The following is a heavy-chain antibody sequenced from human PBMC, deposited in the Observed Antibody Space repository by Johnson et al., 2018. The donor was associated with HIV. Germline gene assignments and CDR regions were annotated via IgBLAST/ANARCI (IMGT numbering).Heavy chain of an antibody. V-gene: IGHV3-30*04. CDR3: ARDREYGLAWGWALDI. Sequence: QVQLVESGGGVVQPGRSLRLSCAASGFTFSYYAMHWVRQAPGKGLEWMAVISHDGSNRYYADSVKGRFNISRDNSKNTLYLQTNSLRGEDTAVYYCARDREYGLAWGWALDIWGQGTMVTVSS. J-gene: IGHJ3*02. D-gene: IGHD6-19*01. CDR2: ISHDGSNR. CDR1: GFTFSYYA.